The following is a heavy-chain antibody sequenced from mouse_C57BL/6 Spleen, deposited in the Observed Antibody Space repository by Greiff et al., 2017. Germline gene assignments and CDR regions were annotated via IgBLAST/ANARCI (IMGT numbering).Heavy chain of an antibody. CDR1: GFNIKDDY. CDR3: TRGLGRRTWFAY. CDR2: IDPENGDT. J-gene: IGHJ3*01. D-gene: IGHD4-1*01. Sequence: VQLKESGAELVRPGASVKLSCTASGFNIKDDYMHWVKQRPEQGLEWIGWIDPENGDTEYASKFQGKATITADTSSNTAYLQLSSLTSEDTAVYYCTRGLGRRTWFAYWGQGTLVTVSA. V-gene: IGHV14-4*01.